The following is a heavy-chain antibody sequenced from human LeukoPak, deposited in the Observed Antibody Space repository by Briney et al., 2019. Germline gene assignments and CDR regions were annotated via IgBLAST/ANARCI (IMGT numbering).Heavy chain of an antibody. V-gene: IGHV3-48*03. CDR1: GFTFSNYE. J-gene: IGHJ4*02. CDR2: ISGSGSTI. CDR3: ARGLSGDPYYFDY. Sequence: GGSLRLSCAASGFTFSNYEMNWVRQAPGMGLEWVSYISGSGSTIYYADSVRGRFTISRDNSKNTLYLQMNSLRAEDTAVYYCARGLSGDPYYFDYWGQGTLVTVSS. D-gene: IGHD7-27*01.